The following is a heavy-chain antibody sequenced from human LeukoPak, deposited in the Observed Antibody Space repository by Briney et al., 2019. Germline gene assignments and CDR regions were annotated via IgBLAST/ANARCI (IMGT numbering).Heavy chain of an antibody. D-gene: IGHD3-10*01. CDR2: IWPSGST. CDR1: GGSISSNNW. V-gene: IGHV4-4*02. CDR3: ARDLYGSGNFFDY. Sequence: SETLSLTCTVSGGSISSNNWWGWVRQPPGKGLEWIGEIWPSGSTNYNPSLKSRLTMSVDKSKNQFSLRLSSVSAADTAVYYCARDLYGSGNFFDYWGQGTLVTVSS. J-gene: IGHJ4*02.